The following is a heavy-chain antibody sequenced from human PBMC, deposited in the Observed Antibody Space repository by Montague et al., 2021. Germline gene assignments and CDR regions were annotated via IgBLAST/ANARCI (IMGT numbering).Heavy chain of an antibody. CDR2: ITASGATT. J-gene: IGHJ4*02. CDR3: ANARVAVAGAEDY. CDR1: GFTFRSYA. V-gene: IGHV3-23*01. Sequence: SLRLSCPASGFTFRSYAMSWVRQSAGKGLEWVSTITASGATTYYEDSVKGRFTISRDNSKNTPYLQMNSLRAEDTAIYFCANARVAVAGAEDYWGQGALVTVSS. D-gene: IGHD6-19*01.